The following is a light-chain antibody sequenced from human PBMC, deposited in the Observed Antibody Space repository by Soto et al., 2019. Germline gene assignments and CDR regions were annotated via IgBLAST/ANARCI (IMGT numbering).Light chain of an antibody. CDR1: QSISTY. Sequence: DIQMTQSPSSLSASIGDRVTISCRASQSISTYLNWYQQKPGKAPNLLLFGASTLQGGVPSRFSGRGSGSEFTLTISSLQPEDFATYFCQQSYITPYTFGQGTKLEIK. CDR2: GAS. V-gene: IGKV1-39*01. J-gene: IGKJ2*01. CDR3: QQSYITPYT.